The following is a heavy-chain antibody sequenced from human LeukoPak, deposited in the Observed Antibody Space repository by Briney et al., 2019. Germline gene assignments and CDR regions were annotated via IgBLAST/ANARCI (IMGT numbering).Heavy chain of an antibody. CDR1: GGTFSSYA. Sequence: SVKVSCKASGGTFSSYAISWVRQAPGQGLEWMGGIIPIFGTANYAQKFQGRVTITADESTSTAYMELSRLRSDDTAVYYCARTRSGWYVGFDCWGRGTLVAVSS. J-gene: IGHJ4*02. CDR2: IIPIFGTA. V-gene: IGHV1-69*13. CDR3: ARTRSGWYVGFDC. D-gene: IGHD6-19*01.